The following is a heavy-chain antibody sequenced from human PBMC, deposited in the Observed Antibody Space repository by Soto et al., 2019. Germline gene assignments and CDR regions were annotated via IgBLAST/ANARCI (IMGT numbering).Heavy chain of an antibody. V-gene: IGHV1-2*02. Sequence: QVQLVQSGAAVEKPGASMKVSCKASGYTFTAYYIHWVRQAPGQGLEWMGWINPKTGATETAQRFQGRVTLTRDTPISTAYMDLSRLTSDDTAVYFCAREIEVVGSRSFDYWGRGTLLTVSS. CDR2: INPKTGAT. J-gene: IGHJ4*02. CDR1: GYTFTAYY. D-gene: IGHD6-19*01. CDR3: AREIEVVGSRSFDY.